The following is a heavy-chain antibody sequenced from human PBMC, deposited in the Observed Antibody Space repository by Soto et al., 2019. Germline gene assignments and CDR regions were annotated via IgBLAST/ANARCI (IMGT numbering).Heavy chain of an antibody. D-gene: IGHD3-10*01. CDR1: GFSLTTSGVG. CDR2: IYWDDDK. V-gene: IGHV2-5*02. CDR3: ARVSGYFDY. Sequence: SGPTLVNPTQTLTLTCTFSGFSLTTSGVGVGWIRRPPGKALQWLALIYWDDDKRYSPSLKSRLTITRDTSKNQVVLTMTNMDPVDTATYYCARVSGYFDYWGQGTLVTVSS. J-gene: IGHJ4*02.